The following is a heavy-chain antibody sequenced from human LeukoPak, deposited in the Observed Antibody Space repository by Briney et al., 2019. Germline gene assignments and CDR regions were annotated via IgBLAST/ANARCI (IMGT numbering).Heavy chain of an antibody. CDR3: AKATVTYGYLFDQ. Sequence: GGSLRLSCAASGFTFSRYEMNWVRQAPGKGLEWVSYISASTTTTYYGDSVKGRFTISRDNAKNSLPLQMSSLRDEDTAIYYCAKATVTYGYLFDQWGQGTLVTVSS. D-gene: IGHD5-18*01. CDR1: GFTFSRYE. J-gene: IGHJ4*02. CDR2: ISASTTTT. V-gene: IGHV3-48*03.